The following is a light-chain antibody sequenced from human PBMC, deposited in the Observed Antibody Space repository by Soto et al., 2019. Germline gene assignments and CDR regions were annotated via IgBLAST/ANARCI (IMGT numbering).Light chain of an antibody. V-gene: IGLV1-36*01. CDR3: AVWDDSLNGPV. Sequence: QSVVTQPPSVSVAPRQRVTISCSGSRSNVGNNAVNWYQQFPGKAPKLLVYYDDLLPSGVSDRFSGSKSGTSASLAISGLQSEDEADYYCAVWDDSLNGPVFGGGTKLTVL. J-gene: IGLJ2*01. CDR2: YDD. CDR1: RSNVGNNA.